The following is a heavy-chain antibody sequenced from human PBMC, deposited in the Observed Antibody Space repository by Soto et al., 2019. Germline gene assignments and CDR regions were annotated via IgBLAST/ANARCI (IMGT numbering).Heavy chain of an antibody. CDR1: GGSISRGGYS. D-gene: IGHD6-19*01. V-gene: IGHV4-30-2*01. CDR2: IYHSGST. Sequence: QLQLQESGSGLVKPSQTLSRTCAVSGGSISRGGYSWRWMRQPPGKGLERIGYIYHSGSTYYNPSLKSRVSRSVDRSKNQFSLKLSSVTAADTAVYYWSRAGSFRAVAVDYWGQGTLVTVSS. J-gene: IGHJ4*02. CDR3: SRAGSFRAVAVDY.